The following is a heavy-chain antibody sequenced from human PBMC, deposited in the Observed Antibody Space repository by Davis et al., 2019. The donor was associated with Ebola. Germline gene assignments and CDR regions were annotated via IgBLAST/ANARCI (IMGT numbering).Heavy chain of an antibody. V-gene: IGHV3-30-3*01. CDR2: TSFDGSNK. D-gene: IGHD3-22*01. Sequence: GESLKISCVASGFNFRSSAMHWVRQAPGRGLEWLTFTSFDGSNKCYAHSVKGRFTISRDNSKNTLYLQMSSLRPEDTAVYYCASTLGHYPMGDYWGQGALVTVSS. CDR3: ASTLGHYPMGDY. CDR1: GFNFRSSA. J-gene: IGHJ4*02.